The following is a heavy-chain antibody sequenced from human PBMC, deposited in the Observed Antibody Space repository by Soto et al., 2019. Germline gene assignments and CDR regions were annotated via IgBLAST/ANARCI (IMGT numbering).Heavy chain of an antibody. D-gene: IGHD5-12*01. V-gene: IGHV4-39*01. CDR3: ARGSQRWLQLGSAFDI. CDR2: IYYSGST. CDR1: GGSISTSSYS. Sequence: PSETLSLTCTVSGGSISTSSYSWGWIRQPPGKGLEWIGSIYYSGSTYYNPSLKSRVTISVDTSKNQFSLKLSSVTAADTAVYYCARGSQRWLQLGSAFDIWGQGTMVTVSS. J-gene: IGHJ3*02.